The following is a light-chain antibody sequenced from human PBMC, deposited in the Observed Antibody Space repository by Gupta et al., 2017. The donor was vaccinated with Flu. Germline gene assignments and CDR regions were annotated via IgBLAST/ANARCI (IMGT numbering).Light chain of an antibody. V-gene: IGLV3-21*02. Sequence: GGNKFGGKSVHWYLKKSGRDFVMVVHDDDDRKGGIAERFSGCKSGSTDSLTISRVEAGDEADYYCQVWDSSSGRVFGGGTKLTVL. CDR1: KFGGKS. CDR3: QVWDSSSGRV. J-gene: IGLJ3*02. CDR2: DDD.